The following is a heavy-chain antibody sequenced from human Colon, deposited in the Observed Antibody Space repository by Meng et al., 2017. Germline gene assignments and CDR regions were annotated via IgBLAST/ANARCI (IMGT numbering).Heavy chain of an antibody. CDR3: AKGPRMAVPGGGYHYYGMDV. Sequence: GGSLRLSCAASGFTFNYALSWVRQAPGKGLEWVSSISVTGDSTYFAESVRGRFTISRDNSKKTVFLLMDSLRTEDTAVYYCAKGPRMAVPGGGYHYYGMDVWGQGTTVTVSS. CDR2: ISVTGDST. J-gene: IGHJ6*02. CDR1: GFTFNYA. D-gene: IGHD6-19*01. V-gene: IGHV3-23*01.